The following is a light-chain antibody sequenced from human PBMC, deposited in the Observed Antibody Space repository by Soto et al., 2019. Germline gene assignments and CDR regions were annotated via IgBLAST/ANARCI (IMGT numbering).Light chain of an antibody. Sequence: EVVLTQSPATLSLSPGERATLSCRASESIGNYLAWYQQKLGQAPKLLIYDASHRAIGIPGRFSGDGSGTDFTLTISSLEPEVFAVYYCQWRSDCPSRLTCGGGTKVEIK. CDR3: QWRSDCPSRLT. CDR1: ESIGNY. CDR2: DAS. J-gene: IGKJ4*01. V-gene: IGKV3-11*01.